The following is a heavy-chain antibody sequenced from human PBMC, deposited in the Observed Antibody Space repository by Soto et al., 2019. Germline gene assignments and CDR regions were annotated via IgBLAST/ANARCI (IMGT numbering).Heavy chain of an antibody. J-gene: IGHJ4*02. D-gene: IGHD3-9*01. CDR3: ARKHDFLTGYSFDY. CDR2: INAGNGNT. CDR1: GYTFTDYA. V-gene: IGHV1-3*01. Sequence: HVQLVQSGAEVKKPGASVKVSCKASGYTFTDYAIQWVRQAPGQRLEWMGWINAGNGNTKYSQKFQGRVTITRDTSGSTAYIELSSLRSEDTAVKYGARKHDFLTGYSFDYWGQGPLVTVSS.